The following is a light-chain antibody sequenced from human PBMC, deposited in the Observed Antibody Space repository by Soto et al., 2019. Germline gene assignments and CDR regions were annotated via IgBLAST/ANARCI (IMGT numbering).Light chain of an antibody. CDR2: KAS. CDR1: ESISTW. Sequence: DTQMTQSPSTLSASVGDRVTITCRASESISTWLAWYQQKPGKAPKLLIYKASNLESGVPSRFSGSGSGTEFTLTITSLQPDDFATYYCQQYNSHSRTVGQGTKVDIK. J-gene: IGKJ1*01. CDR3: QQYNSHSRT. V-gene: IGKV1-5*03.